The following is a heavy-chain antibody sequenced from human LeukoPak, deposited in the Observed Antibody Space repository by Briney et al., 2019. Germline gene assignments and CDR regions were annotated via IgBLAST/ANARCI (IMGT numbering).Heavy chain of an antibody. D-gene: IGHD2-15*01. V-gene: IGHV4-39*07. Sequence: PSETLSLTCTVSGGSISSSSYYWGWIRQPPGKGLEWIGSIYYSGSTYYNPSLKSRVTISVDTSKNQFSLKLSSVTAADTAVYYCARGDDIVVVVAATVGGFDIWGQGTMVTVSS. CDR2: IYYSGST. CDR1: GGSISSSSYY. CDR3: ARGDDIVVVVAATVGGFDI. J-gene: IGHJ3*02.